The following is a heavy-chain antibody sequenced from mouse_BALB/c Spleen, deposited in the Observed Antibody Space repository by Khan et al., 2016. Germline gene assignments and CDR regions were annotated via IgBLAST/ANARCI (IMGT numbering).Heavy chain of an antibody. CDR1: GFNFKDTY. V-gene: IGHV14-3*02. D-gene: IGHD2-4*01. Sequence: VRLQQSGAELVKPGASVKLSCTASGFNFKDTYIHWVKQRPEQGLEWIGRIDPAIDNTKYDPKFQGKATIAADTSSNTAYLQISSPTSEDTAEYYCARGIYDSGFAYWGQGTLVTVSA. CDR3: ARGIYDSGFAY. CDR2: IDPAIDNT. J-gene: IGHJ3*01.